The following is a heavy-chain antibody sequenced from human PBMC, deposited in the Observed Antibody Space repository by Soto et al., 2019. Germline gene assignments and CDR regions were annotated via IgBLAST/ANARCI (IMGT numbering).Heavy chain of an antibody. Sequence: GGSLRLSCAASGFTFSSYDMHWVRQATGKGLEWVSAIGTAGDTYYPGSVKGRFTISRENAKNSLYLQMNSLRAGDTAVYYCARSGAEHLDYYYMDVWGKGTTVTVSS. CDR1: GFTFSSYD. D-gene: IGHD1-1*01. J-gene: IGHJ6*03. V-gene: IGHV3-13*01. CDR3: ARSGAEHLDYYYMDV. CDR2: IGTAGDT.